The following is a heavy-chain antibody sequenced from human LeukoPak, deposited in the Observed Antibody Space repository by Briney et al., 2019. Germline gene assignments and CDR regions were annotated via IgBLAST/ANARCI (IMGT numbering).Heavy chain of an antibody. V-gene: IGHV4-38-2*02. J-gene: IGHJ5*02. CDR1: GYSISSGYY. CDR3: ATRPRHRGWFDP. CDR2: IYTSGST. Sequence: SETLSLTCTVSGYSISSGYYWGWIRQPPGKGLEWIGRIYTSGSTNYNPSLKSRVTISVDTSKNQFSLKLSSVTAADTAVYYCATRPRHRGWFDPWGQGTLVTVSS. D-gene: IGHD3-16*01.